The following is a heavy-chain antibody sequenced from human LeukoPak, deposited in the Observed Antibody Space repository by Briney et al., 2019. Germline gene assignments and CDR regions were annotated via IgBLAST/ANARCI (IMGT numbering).Heavy chain of an antibody. CDR3: ARFLRRGTFDY. CDR1: GFIFSDYY. Sequence: GGSLRLSCAASGFIFSDYYMSWIRQAPGRGLEWVSYISSSGSTMYYTDSVKGRFTISRDNAKDSLYLQMNSLRAEDTAVYYCARFLRRGTFDYWGQGTLVTVSS. CDR2: ISSSGSTM. D-gene: IGHD3-3*01. V-gene: IGHV3-11*04. J-gene: IGHJ4*02.